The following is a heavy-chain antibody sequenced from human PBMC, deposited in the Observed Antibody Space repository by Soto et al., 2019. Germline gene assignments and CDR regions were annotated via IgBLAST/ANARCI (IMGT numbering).Heavy chain of an antibody. CDR1: GGSISSGGYY. J-gene: IGHJ4*02. CDR3: ARDRNASFDY. Sequence: PAETLSLTCTVSGGSISSGGYYWVWIRQHPGKGLEWIGYIYYSGSTYYNPSLKSRVTISVDTSKNQFSLKLSSVTAADTAVYYCARDRNASFDYWGQGTLVTVSS. CDR2: IYYSGST. V-gene: IGHV4-31*03. D-gene: IGHD2-2*01.